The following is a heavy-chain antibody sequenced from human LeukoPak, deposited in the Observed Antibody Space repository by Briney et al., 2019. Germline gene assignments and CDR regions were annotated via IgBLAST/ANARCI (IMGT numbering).Heavy chain of an antibody. CDR1: GGSISSYY. CDR3: ARATGTVINWFDP. Sequence: KPSETLSLTCTVSGGSISSYYWSWIRQPPGKGLEWIGYIYYSGSTNYNPSLKSRVTISVDTSKNQFSLKLSSVTAADTAVYYCARATGTVINWFDPWGQGTLVTVSS. CDR2: IYYSGST. D-gene: IGHD3-10*01. J-gene: IGHJ5*02. V-gene: IGHV4-59*01.